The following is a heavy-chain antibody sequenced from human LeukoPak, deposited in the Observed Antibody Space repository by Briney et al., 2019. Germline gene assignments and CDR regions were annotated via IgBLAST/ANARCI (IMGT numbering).Heavy chain of an antibody. CDR2: ISSSSSYI. CDR3: ARASSIAARPGF. CDR1: GFTFSSYS. J-gene: IGHJ4*02. V-gene: IGHV3-21*01. D-gene: IGHD6-6*01. Sequence: AGGSLRLSCAASGFTFSSYSMNWVRQAPGKGLEWVSSISSSSSYIYYADSVKGRFTISRDNAKNSLYLQMNSLRAEDTAVYYCARASSIAARPGFWGQGTLVTVSS.